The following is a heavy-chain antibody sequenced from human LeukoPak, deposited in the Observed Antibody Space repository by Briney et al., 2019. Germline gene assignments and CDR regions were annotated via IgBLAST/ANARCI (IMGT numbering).Heavy chain of an antibody. J-gene: IGHJ4*02. CDR2: IYYSGST. D-gene: IGHD3-22*01. CDR1: GGSVSSNRYY. CDR3: ARGGGYYDSSGYYPFDY. Sequence: PSETLSLTCTVSGGSVSSNRYYWGWIRQPPGKGLEWIGSIYYSGSTYYNPSLKSRVTISVDTSKNQFSLKLSSVTAADTAVYYCARGGGYYDSSGYYPFDYWGQGTLVTVSS. V-gene: IGHV4-39*07.